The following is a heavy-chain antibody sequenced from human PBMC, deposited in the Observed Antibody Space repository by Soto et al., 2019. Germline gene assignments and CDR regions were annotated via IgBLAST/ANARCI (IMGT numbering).Heavy chain of an antibody. CDR1: GFTFSDYS. V-gene: IGHV3-11*06. Sequence: GGSLRLSCAASGFTFSDYSMSWIRQAPGKGLEWVSYISSSSIYTNYADSVKGRFTISRDNAKTSLYLQMNSLRAEDTAVYYCSRTNIYTSSWFLDYWGQGTLVTVS. D-gene: IGHD6-13*01. CDR3: SRTNIYTSSWFLDY. J-gene: IGHJ4*02. CDR2: ISSSSIYT.